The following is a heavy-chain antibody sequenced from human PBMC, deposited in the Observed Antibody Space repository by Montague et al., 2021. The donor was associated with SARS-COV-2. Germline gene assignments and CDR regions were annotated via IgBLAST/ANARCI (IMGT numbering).Heavy chain of an antibody. J-gene: IGHJ6*02. V-gene: IGHV3-33*01. CDR3: ARDSSSGSDWYYYCGMDV. D-gene: IGHD6-13*01. CDR1: GFTFSSYG. Sequence: SLRLSCAASGFTFSSYGMHWVRQAPGKGLEWVALIWYDGSKNYYADSVKGRFTISRDNSKNTLYLQMNTLRAEDTAVYYCARDSSSGSDWYYYCGMDVWGQGTTVTVSS. CDR2: IWYDGSKN.